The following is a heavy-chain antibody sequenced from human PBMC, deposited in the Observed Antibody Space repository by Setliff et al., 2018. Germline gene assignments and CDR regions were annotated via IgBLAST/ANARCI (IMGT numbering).Heavy chain of an antibody. CDR1: GASVSSHY. J-gene: IGHJ3*02. Sequence: PSETLSLTCNVSGASVSSHYWDWIRQPPGKGLEWIGEIYHSGSTNYNPSLKRRVTISVDTSKNKFSLKLSSVTAADTAVYYCARDNIVPDALDIWGQGTMVTVSS. CDR2: IYHSGST. D-gene: IGHD2-15*01. CDR3: ARDNIVPDALDI. V-gene: IGHV4-59*02.